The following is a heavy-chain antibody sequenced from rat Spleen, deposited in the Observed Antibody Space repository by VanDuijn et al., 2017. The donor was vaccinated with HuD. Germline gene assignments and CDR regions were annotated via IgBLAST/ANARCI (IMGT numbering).Heavy chain of an antibody. J-gene: IGHJ3*01. Sequence: EVQLVESGGGLVQPGRSLKLSCAASGITFSDYAMAWVRQAPKKGLEWVATIIYDGSSTFYRDSVRGRFTISRDNAKSTLYLQMDSLRSEDTATYYCTTSTYDWFVYWGQGTLVTVSS. CDR3: TTSTYDWFVY. CDR2: IIYDGSST. V-gene: IGHV5-17*01. D-gene: IGHD2-1*01. CDR1: GITFSDYA.